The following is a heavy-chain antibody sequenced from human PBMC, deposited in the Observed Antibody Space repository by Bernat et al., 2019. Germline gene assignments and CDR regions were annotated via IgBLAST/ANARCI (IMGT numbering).Heavy chain of an antibody. V-gene: IGHV1-2*06. Sequence: QVQRAQPGAEVKKPGASVKVSCTASGYIFTDYFIQWVRQAPGQGLEWMGRINSDTGVTTYTQKFKGRVTMTRETSISTAYMQLSSLTSDDTADYYAARDLETTAFWEFDYWGRGTQVTVSS. CDR1: GYIFTDYF. CDR2: INSDTGVT. D-gene: IGHD2-21*02. CDR3: ARDLETTAFWEFDY. J-gene: IGHJ4*02.